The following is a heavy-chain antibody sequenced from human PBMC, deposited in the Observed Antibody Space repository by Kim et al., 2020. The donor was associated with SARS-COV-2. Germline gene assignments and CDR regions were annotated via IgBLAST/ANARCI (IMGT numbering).Heavy chain of an antibody. D-gene: IGHD6-13*01. V-gene: IGHV3-23*01. CDR3: AKVRGPDSSITYWYFDL. CDR1: GFTFSSYA. Sequence: GGSLRLSCAASGFTFSSYAMSWVRQAPGKGLEWVSAISGSGGSTYYADSVKGRFTISRDNSKNALYLQMNSLRAEDTAVYYCAKVRGPDSSITYWYFDLWGRGTLVTVSS. J-gene: IGHJ2*01. CDR2: ISGSGGST.